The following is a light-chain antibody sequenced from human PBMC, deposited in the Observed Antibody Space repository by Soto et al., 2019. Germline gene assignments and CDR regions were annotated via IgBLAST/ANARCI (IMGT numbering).Light chain of an antibody. J-gene: IGLJ1*01. CDR1: SSDVVRYNL. CDR2: EGS. Sequence: QSALTQPATVSGSDGQSITISCTGTSSDVVRYNLVSWYQQHPGKAPKLMIYEGSKRPSGVSNRFSGSKSGNTASLTISGLQAEDEADYYCCSFAGSSPYVFGTGTKLTVL. V-gene: IGLV2-23*01. CDR3: CSFAGSSPYV.